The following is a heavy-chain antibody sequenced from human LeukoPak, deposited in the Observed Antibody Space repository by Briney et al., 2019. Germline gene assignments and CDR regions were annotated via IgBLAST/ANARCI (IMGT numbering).Heavy chain of an antibody. CDR2: IYYSGST. CDR1: GGSISSGGYY. D-gene: IGHD6-13*01. CDR3: ARAVHIAAAGTSDYYYYGMDV. J-gene: IGHJ6*02. Sequence: RPSETLSLTCTVSGGSISSGGYYWSWIRQHPGKGLEWIGYIYYSGSTYYNPSLKSRVTISVDTSKNQFSLKLSSVTAADTAVYYCARAVHIAAAGTSDYYYYGMDVWGQGTTVTVSS. V-gene: IGHV4-31*03.